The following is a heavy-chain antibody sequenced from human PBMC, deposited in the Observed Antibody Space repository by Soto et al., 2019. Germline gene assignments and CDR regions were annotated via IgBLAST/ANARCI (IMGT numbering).Heavy chain of an antibody. V-gene: IGHV1-18*01. J-gene: IGHJ4*02. D-gene: IGHD1-26*01. CDR1: GYTFTSYG. CDR3: ARELYSGGFDY. CDR2: ISAYKGNT. Sequence: ASMKVSCKASGYTFTSYGISWVRQAPGQGLERMGWISAYKGNTNYARKLQGRVTMTTDTSTSTAYMELRSLRSDDTAVYYCARELYSGGFDYWGQGTLVTVSS.